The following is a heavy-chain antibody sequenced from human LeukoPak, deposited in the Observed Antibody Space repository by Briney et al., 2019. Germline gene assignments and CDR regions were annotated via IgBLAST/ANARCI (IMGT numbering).Heavy chain of an antibody. CDR3: ARQKGATQDFDY. CDR2: IYPGDSDT. Sequence: GESLKISCKGSGYSFTSFWIDWVRQMPGKGLEWMGIIYPGDSDTTYSPSFQGQVTISADKSINTAYLQWSSLKASDTAMYYCARQKGATQDFDYWGQGTPVTVSS. CDR1: GYSFTSFW. J-gene: IGHJ4*02. D-gene: IGHD3-16*01. V-gene: IGHV5-51*01.